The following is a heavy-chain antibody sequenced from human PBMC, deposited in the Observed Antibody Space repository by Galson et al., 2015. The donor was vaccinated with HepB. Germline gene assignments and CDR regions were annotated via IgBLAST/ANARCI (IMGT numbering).Heavy chain of an antibody. CDR1: GFTFSSYA. J-gene: IGHJ3*02. Sequence: SLRLSCAASGFTFSSYAMHWVRQAPGKGLEYVSAISSNGGSTYYANSVKGRFTISRDNSKNTLYLQMGSLRAEDMAVYYCAFSWAIWTTDLNDAFDIWGQGTMVTVSS. V-gene: IGHV3-64*01. CDR2: ISSNGGST. D-gene: IGHD1-1*01. CDR3: AFSWAIWTTDLNDAFDI.